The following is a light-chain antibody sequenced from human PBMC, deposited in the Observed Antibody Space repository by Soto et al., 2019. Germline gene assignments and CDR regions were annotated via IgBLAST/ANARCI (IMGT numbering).Light chain of an antibody. V-gene: IGKV3-15*01. Sequence: EIVMTQSPATLSVSPWERATLSCRASQSGSSKLAWYQQKPGQAPRLLIYGASTRPTGIPARFSGSGSGTEFTLNLSSLQSEDFAVCYGEQYNNWPVITFGQGTRLEIK. CDR2: GAS. J-gene: IGKJ5*01. CDR1: QSGSSK. CDR3: EQYNNWPVIT.